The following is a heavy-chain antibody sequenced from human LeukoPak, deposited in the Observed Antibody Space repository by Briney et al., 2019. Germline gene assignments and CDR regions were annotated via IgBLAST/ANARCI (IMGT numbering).Heavy chain of an antibody. J-gene: IGHJ6*03. Sequence: GSLRLSCAASGFTFSTYTMHWVRQAPGKGLECVSGISSNGGSTYYANSVKGRFTISRDNSKNTLYLQMGSLRAEDMAVYYCAREITITIVGVVMSRYMDVWGKGTTVTVSS. D-gene: IGHD3-3*01. CDR3: AREITITIVGVVMSRYMDV. CDR1: GFTFSTYT. V-gene: IGHV3-64*01. CDR2: ISSNGGST.